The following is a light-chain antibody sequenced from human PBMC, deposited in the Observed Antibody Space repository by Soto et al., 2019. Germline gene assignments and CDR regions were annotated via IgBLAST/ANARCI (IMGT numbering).Light chain of an antibody. CDR3: SSYAGSTNFYV. V-gene: IGLV2-8*01. J-gene: IGLJ1*01. CDR2: EVT. CDR1: SSDVGGYNF. Sequence: QSALTQPPSASGSPGQSVTISCTGTSSDVGGYNFVAWYQQQPGKAPKLMIYEVTKRPSGVPDRLSGSKSGNTASLTVTGLQAEDEADYYCSSYAGSTNFYVFGTGTKLTVL.